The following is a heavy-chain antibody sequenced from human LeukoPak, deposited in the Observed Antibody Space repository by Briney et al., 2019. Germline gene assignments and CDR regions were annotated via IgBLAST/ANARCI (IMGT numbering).Heavy chain of an antibody. Sequence: GGSLRLSCAASGFTFSSYEMNWVRQAPGKGLEWVSYISSSGSTIYYADSVKGRFTISRDNAKNSLYLQMNSLRAEDTAVYYCAKTSLSDASGHYYYTDVWGKGTTVTVSS. J-gene: IGHJ6*03. CDR1: GFTFSSYE. D-gene: IGHD3-3*01. V-gene: IGHV3-48*03. CDR3: AKTSLSDASGHYYYTDV. CDR2: ISSSGSTI.